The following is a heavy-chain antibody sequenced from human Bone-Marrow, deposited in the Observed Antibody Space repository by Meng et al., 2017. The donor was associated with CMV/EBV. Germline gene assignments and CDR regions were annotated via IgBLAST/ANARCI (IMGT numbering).Heavy chain of an antibody. CDR3: ARAVVVPATTDY. Sequence: GGSLRLSCAASGFTFSSYSMNWVRQAPGKGLEWVSSISSSSSYIYYADSVKGRFTISRDNAKNSLYLQMNSLRAEDTAVYYCARAVVVPATTDYWGQGTLVTVSS. V-gene: IGHV3-21*01. CDR2: ISSSSSYI. D-gene: IGHD2-2*01. J-gene: IGHJ4*02. CDR1: GFTFSSYS.